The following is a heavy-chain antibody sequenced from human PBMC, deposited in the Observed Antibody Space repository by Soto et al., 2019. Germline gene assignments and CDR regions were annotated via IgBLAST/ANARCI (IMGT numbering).Heavy chain of an antibody. CDR1: GYTFTSYG. CDR2: ISGSDGKT. D-gene: IGHD3-3*01. Sequence: ASVKVSCKASGYTFTSYGISWVRQAPGKGLEWVSTISGSDGKTFYADSVKGRFSISRDTSQSTLYLQMNSLRADETAMYYCARWSYLDYWGQGTRVTVSS. J-gene: IGHJ4*02. CDR3: ARWSYLDY. V-gene: IGHV3-23*01.